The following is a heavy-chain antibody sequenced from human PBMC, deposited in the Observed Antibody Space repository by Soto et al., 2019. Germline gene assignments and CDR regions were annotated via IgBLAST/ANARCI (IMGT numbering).Heavy chain of an antibody. CDR3: ASGGTTGNRRFYX. Sequence: SVKVSCKASGGTSSSYAISWMRQAPGQGLEWMGGIIPIFDTTDYAQKFQGRVTVTADYSTSTVYMELNSLTSEDTAVYYCASGGTTGNRRFYXWGQGTLVTVSX. V-gene: IGHV1-69*13. CDR1: GGTSSSYA. CDR2: IIPIFDTT. D-gene: IGHD4-4*01. J-gene: IGHJ4*02.